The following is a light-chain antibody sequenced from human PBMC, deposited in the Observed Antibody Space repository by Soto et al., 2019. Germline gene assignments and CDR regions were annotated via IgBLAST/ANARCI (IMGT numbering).Light chain of an antibody. V-gene: IGKV3-11*01. CDR1: QSVSSY. J-gene: IGKJ1*01. CDR3: QQRXNWPWT. Sequence: EIVLTQSPATLSLSPGERDTLSCRASQSVSSYLAWYQQKRGQAPRLLIYDASNRATGIPARFSGSGSGTDFTLTISILAPEDFAVYYCQQRXNWPWTFGQGTKV. CDR2: DAS.